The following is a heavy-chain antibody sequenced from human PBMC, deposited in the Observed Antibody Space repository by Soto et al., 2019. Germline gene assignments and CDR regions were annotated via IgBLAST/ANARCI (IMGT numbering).Heavy chain of an antibody. V-gene: IGHV4-31*03. Sequence: PSETLSLTCTVSGDSIRSGSFFWSWIRQHPGKGLEWIGYIYYSGSTYYNPSLKSRVAISVDTSQNHFSLKLRSLTAADTAVYYCAREVDVFTGRYFDFWGQGMLVT. CDR3: AREVDVFTGRYFDF. CDR1: GDSIRSGSFF. D-gene: IGHD3-9*01. J-gene: IGHJ4*02. CDR2: IYYSGST.